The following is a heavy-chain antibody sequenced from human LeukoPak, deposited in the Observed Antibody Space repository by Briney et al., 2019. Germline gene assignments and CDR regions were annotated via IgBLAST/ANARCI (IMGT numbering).Heavy chain of an antibody. CDR1: GGTFSSYA. D-gene: IGHD3-9*01. CDR2: IIPIFGTA. V-gene: IGHV1-69*13. Sequence: GASVKVSCKASGGTFSSYAISWVRQAPGQGLEWMGGIIPIFGTANYAQKFQGRVTITADESTSTAYMELSSLRPEDTAVYYCAREWDFGLLTGYYPTLDYWGQGTLVTVSS. J-gene: IGHJ4*02. CDR3: AREWDFGLLTGYYPTLDY.